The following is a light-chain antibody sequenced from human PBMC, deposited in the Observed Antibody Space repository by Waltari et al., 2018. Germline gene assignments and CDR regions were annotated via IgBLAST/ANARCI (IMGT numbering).Light chain of an antibody. CDR2: DAS. Sequence: EIVMTPSPATLSVSPGERVTLSCRASQSISSYLAWYQQKPGQAPRLLIHDASTRATSIPARFGGSGSGTEFTLTISSLQSEDFAVYYCQQYDKWPLTFGGGTEVEIK. V-gene: IGKV3-15*01. CDR1: QSISSY. CDR3: QQYDKWPLT. J-gene: IGKJ4*01.